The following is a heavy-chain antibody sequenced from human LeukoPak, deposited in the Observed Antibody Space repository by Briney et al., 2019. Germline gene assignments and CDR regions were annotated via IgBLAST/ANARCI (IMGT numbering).Heavy chain of an antibody. J-gene: IGHJ6*02. Sequence: ASVKVSCKAPGYTFTSYYMHWVRQAPGQGLEWVGKINPSGGSTSYAQKFQGRVTMTRDTSTSTVYMELSSLRSEDTAVYYCARDSGRNSGWYGPYYYYYGMDVRGQGTTVTVSS. CDR3: ARDSGRNSGWYGPYYYYYGMDV. D-gene: IGHD6-19*01. CDR1: GYTFTSYY. CDR2: INPSGGST. V-gene: IGHV1-46*01.